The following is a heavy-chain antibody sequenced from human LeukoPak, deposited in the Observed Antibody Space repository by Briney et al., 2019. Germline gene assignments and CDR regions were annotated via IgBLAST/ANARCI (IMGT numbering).Heavy chain of an antibody. CDR3: AKESSRRRLSEDYFDY. Sequence: PGGFLRLSCAASGFTFSNYAVSWVRQAPGKGLEWVSSISGSGGSTYYTDSVKGRFTISRDNSKSTLYLQMNSLRAEDTAVYYCAKESSRRRLSEDYFDYWGQGTLVTVSS. CDR1: GFTFSNYA. CDR2: ISGSGGST. J-gene: IGHJ4*02. V-gene: IGHV3-23*01. D-gene: IGHD3-16*02.